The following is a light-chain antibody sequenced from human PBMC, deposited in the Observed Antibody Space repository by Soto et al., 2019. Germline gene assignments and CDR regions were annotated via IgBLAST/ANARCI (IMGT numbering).Light chain of an antibody. V-gene: IGKV3-20*01. J-gene: IGKJ4*01. Sequence: ESVLTQSPGTLSLSPGERATLSCRTSQSVKNNNVAWYQQKPGQAPRLLIYGASSRATDIPDRFSGSGSGTDFTLTISRLEPEGFAVYHCQQYGSSPLPFGGGAKVELK. CDR3: QQYGSSPLP. CDR2: GAS. CDR1: QSVKNNN.